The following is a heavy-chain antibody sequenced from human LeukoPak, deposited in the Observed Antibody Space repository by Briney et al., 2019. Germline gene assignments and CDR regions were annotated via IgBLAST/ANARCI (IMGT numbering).Heavy chain of an antibody. CDR2: MNPNGGNT. D-gene: IGHD3-10*01. CDR1: GYTFTSYD. J-gene: IGHJ3*02. V-gene: IGHV1-8*01. Sequence: ASVKVSCTASGYTFTSYDINWVCQATGQGLGWMCWMNPNGGNTGYAQKFQGRVTMTRNTSISTAYMELSSLRSEDTAVYYCARVAKRSLDYYGSGTDAFDIWGQGTMVTVSS. CDR3: ARVAKRSLDYYGSGTDAFDI.